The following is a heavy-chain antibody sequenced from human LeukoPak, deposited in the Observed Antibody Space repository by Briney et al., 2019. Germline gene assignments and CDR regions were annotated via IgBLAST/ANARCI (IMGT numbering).Heavy chain of an antibody. CDR1: GGSISGYY. J-gene: IGHJ5*02. V-gene: IGHV4-59*01. CDR2: IYYSGST. D-gene: IGHD6-19*01. Sequence: SETLSLTCTVSGGSISGYYWSWIRQPPGKGLEWIGYIYYSGSTNYDPSLKSRVTISVDTSKNQFSLKLSSVTAADTAVYYCAKSPYSGYSSAWGQGTLVTVSS. CDR3: AKSPYSGYSSA.